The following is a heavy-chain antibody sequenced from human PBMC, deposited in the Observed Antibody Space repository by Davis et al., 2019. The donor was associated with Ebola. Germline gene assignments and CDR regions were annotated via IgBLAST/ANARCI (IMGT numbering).Heavy chain of an antibody. J-gene: IGHJ4*02. CDR1: GGSISSYY. V-gene: IGHV4-59*01. CDR2: IYYSGST. CDR3: ARRRVWSGYQY. Sequence: PSETLSLTCTVSGGSISSYYWSWIRQPPGKGLEWIGYIYYSGSTNYNPSLKSRVTISVDTSKNQFSLKLSSVTAADTAVYYCARRRVWSGYQYWGQGTLVTVSS. D-gene: IGHD3-3*01.